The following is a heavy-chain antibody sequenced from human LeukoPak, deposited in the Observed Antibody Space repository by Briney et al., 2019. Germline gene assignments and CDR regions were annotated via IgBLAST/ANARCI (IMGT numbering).Heavy chain of an antibody. Sequence: GGSLRLSCAASGFIFSSYAMKWVRQAPGKGLEWVSTTAGGGTYYSDSVKGRFTISRDNSKNKLYLQMNSLRAEDTAVYYCAKGLFMHDYWGQGTLVTVSS. CDR1: GFIFSSYA. D-gene: IGHD3-16*01. J-gene: IGHJ4*02. V-gene: IGHV3-23*01. CDR3: AKGLFMHDY. CDR2: TAGGGT.